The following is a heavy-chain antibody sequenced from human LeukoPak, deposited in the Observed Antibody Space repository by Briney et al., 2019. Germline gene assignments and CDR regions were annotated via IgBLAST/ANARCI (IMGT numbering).Heavy chain of an antibody. CDR3: ARDPGAYFDY. J-gene: IGHJ4*02. CDR2: INTDGSST. Sequence: GGSLTLSCAASGFTFTNYWMHWVRQAPGKGLVWVSHINTDGSSTNYADSVKGRFTISRDNAKNTLYLQMSCLRAEDTAVYYCARDPGAYFDYWGQGTLVTVSS. CDR1: GFTFTNYW. D-gene: IGHD3-16*01. V-gene: IGHV3-74*01.